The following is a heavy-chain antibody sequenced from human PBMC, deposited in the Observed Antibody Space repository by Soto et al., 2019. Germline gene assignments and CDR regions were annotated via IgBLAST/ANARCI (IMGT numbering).Heavy chain of an antibody. V-gene: IGHV3-30-3*01. CDR1: GFTFSSYA. CDR3: AGSTVTTPGLLDY. Sequence: QVQLVESGGGVVQPGRSLRLSCAASGFTFSSYAMHWVRQAPGKGLEWVAVISYDGSNKYYADSVKGRFTISRDNSKNTLYLQMNSLRAEDTAVYYCAGSTVTTPGLLDYWGQGTLVTVSS. J-gene: IGHJ4*02. CDR2: ISYDGSNK. D-gene: IGHD4-17*01.